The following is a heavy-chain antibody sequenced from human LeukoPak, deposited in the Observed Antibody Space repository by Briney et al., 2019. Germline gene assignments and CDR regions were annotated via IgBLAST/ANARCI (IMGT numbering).Heavy chain of an antibody. J-gene: IGHJ4*02. D-gene: IGHD3-10*01. CDR2: INHSGST. Sequence: SETLSLTCAVYGGSISGYYWSWIRQPPGKGLEWIGEINHSGSTNYNPSLKSRVTISVDTSKNQFSLKLSSVTAADTAVYYCARDYQYWGQGTLVTVSS. V-gene: IGHV4-34*01. CDR1: GGSISGYY. CDR3: ARDYQY.